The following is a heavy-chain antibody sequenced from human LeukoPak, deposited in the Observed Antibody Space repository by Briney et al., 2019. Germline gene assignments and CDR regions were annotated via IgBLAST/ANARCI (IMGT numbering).Heavy chain of an antibody. D-gene: IGHD1-26*01. V-gene: IGHV4-61*02. CDR1: GGSISSGTYY. CDR3: AREGHGEQLLYYYYYYYMDV. Sequence: PSETLTLTCTVSGGSISSGTYYWSWIRQPAGKGLEWIGRIYTSGSTNYNPSLKSRVTISVDTSKNQFSLKLSSVTAADTAVYYCAREGHGEQLLYYYYYYYMDVWGKGTTVTVSS. J-gene: IGHJ6*03. CDR2: IYTSGST.